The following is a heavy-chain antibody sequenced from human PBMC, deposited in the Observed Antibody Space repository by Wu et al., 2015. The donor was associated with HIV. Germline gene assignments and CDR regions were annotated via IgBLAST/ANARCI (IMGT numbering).Heavy chain of an antibody. D-gene: IGHD5-24*01. J-gene: IGHJ3*02. V-gene: IGHV1-69*05. CDR3: ARGEMATIWDGGDAFDI. Sequence: QVQLVQSGAEVKKPGSSVKVSCKASGGTFSSYAISWVRQAPGQGLEWMGGIIPIFGTANYAQKFQGRVTITTDESTSTAYMELSSLRSEDTAVYYCARGEMATIWDGGDAFDIVGPRDKWSPSL. CDR1: GGTFSSYA. CDR2: IIPIFGTA.